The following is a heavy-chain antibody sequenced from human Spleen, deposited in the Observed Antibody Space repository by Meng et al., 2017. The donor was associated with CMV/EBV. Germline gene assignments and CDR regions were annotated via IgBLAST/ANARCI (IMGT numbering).Heavy chain of an antibody. D-gene: IGHD3-16*01. CDR2: IYSGGSST. J-gene: IGHJ6*02. CDR1: GFTFSSYA. CDR3: AKDIRLSSYYYGMDV. V-gene: IGHV3-23*03. Sequence: GGSLRLSCAASGFTFSSYAMSWVRQAPGKGLEWVSVIYSGGSSTYYADSVKGRFTISRDNSKNTLYLQMNSLRAEDTAVYYCAKDIRLSSYYYGMDVWGQGTTVTVSS.